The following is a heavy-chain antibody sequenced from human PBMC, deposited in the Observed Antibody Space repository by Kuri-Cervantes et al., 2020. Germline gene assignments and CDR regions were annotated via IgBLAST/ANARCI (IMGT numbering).Heavy chain of an antibody. Sequence: SVKVSCKASGFTFTSSAVQWVRQARGQRLEWIGWIVVGSGNTNYAQKFQERVTITRDMSTSTAYMELSSLRSEDTAVYYCAADSNYKNYCYYYYYMDVWGKGTTVTVSS. CDR1: GFTFTSSA. CDR2: IVVGSGNT. J-gene: IGHJ6*03. D-gene: IGHD3-10*01. V-gene: IGHV1-58*01. CDR3: AADSNYKNYCYYYYYMDV.